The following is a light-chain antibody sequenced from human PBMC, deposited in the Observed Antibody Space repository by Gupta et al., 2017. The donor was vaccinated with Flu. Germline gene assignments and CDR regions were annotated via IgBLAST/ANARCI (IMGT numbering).Light chain of an antibody. CDR2: AAS. J-gene: IGKJ1*01. CDR1: QSIGSY. CDR3: QQSYSTPS. Sequence: SPSSLSASVGDRVTIPCRASQSIGSYLHWYQQRPGKAPKLLIYAASSLQSGVPSRFSGSGSGTDFTLTISSLQPEDFATYYCQQSYSTPSFGQGTKVEIK. V-gene: IGKV1-39*01.